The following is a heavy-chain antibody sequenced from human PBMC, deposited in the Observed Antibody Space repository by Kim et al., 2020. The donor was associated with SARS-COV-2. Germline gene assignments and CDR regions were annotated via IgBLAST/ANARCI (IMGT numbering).Heavy chain of an antibody. D-gene: IGHD2-2*01. CDR3: ARDEGIVVVPAARYFDY. CDR1: GYTFTSYY. CDR2: INPSGGST. Sequence: ASVKVSCKASGYTFTSYYMHWVRQAPGQGLEWMGIINPSGGSTSYAQKFQGRVTMTRDTSTSTVYMELSSLRSEDTAVYYCARDEGIVVVPAARYFDYWGQGTLVTVSS. V-gene: IGHV1-46*01. J-gene: IGHJ4*02.